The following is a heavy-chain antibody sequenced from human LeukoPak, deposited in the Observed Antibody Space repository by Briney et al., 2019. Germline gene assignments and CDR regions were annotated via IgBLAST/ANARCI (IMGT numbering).Heavy chain of an antibody. D-gene: IGHD6-19*01. CDR3: ASLLNTGYSSGWHFDY. V-gene: IGHV1-8*01. CDR2: MNPNSGNT. CDR1: GYTFSSYD. J-gene: IGHJ4*02. Sequence: ASVKVSCKASGYTFSSYDINWIRQAPGQGLEWMGWMNPNSGNTGYAQKFQGRVTMTRDTSISTAYMELSSLRSEDTAVYYCASLLNTGYSSGWHFDYWGQGTLVTVSS.